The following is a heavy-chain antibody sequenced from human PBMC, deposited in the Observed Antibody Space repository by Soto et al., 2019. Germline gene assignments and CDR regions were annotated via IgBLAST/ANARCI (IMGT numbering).Heavy chain of an antibody. CDR1: GFTFSSYS. V-gene: IGHV3-21*01. Sequence: EVQLVESGGGLVKPGGSLRLSCAASGFTFSSYSMNWVRQAPVKGLEWVSSISSSSSYIYYADSVKGRFTISRDNAKNSLYLQMNCLRAEDTSVYYCARVTGYPNEFDYWGQGTLVTVSS. CDR2: ISSSSSYI. D-gene: IGHD3-9*01. CDR3: ARVTGYPNEFDY. J-gene: IGHJ4*02.